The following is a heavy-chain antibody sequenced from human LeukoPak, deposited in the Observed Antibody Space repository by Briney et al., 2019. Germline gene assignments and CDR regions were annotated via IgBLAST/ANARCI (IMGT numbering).Heavy chain of an antibody. CDR1: GFTVSSDY. V-gene: IGHV3-53*01. Sequence: GGSLRLSCAASGFTVSSDYMSWVRQAPGKGLEWVSVIYSGGSTYYADSVKGRFTISRDNSKNTLYLQMNSLRAEDTAVYYCARIGVRGVIADYWGQGTLVTVSS. J-gene: IGHJ4*02. CDR2: IYSGGST. D-gene: IGHD3-10*01. CDR3: ARIGVRGVIADY.